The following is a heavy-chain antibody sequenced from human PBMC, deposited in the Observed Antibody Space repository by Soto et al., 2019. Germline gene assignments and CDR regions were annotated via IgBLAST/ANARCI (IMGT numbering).Heavy chain of an antibody. CDR2: IYYSGST. CDR1: GGSISSYY. V-gene: IGHV4-59*01. J-gene: IGHJ4*02. CDR3: ASSRALNEQWLVIDY. Sequence: PSETLSLTCTVSGGSISSYYWSWIRQPPGKGLEWIGYIYYSGSTNYNPSLKSRVTISVDTSKNQLSLKLSSVTAADTAVYYCASSRALNEQWLVIDYWGQGTLVTVSS. D-gene: IGHD6-19*01.